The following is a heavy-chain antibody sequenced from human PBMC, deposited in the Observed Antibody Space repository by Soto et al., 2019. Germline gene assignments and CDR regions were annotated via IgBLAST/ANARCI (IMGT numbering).Heavy chain of an antibody. CDR3: ARALGSWGSYYFDH. CDR2: IYWDDDK. Sequence: QITLKESGPTLVRPTQTLTLTCTVSGFSLDTWGVGVGWIRQSPGKAPEWLALIYWDDDKRYSPSLKNRLTIPKDTSKNQVVLTLTNMDPVDTVTYYCARALGSWGSYYFDHWGQGTLVTVSS. J-gene: IGHJ4*02. V-gene: IGHV2-5*02. CDR1: GFSLDTWGVG. D-gene: IGHD3-16*01.